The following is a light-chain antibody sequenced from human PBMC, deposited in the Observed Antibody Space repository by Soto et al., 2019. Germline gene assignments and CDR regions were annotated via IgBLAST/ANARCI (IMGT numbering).Light chain of an antibody. V-gene: IGKV1-5*01. CDR3: QQYNSYLYT. Sequence: DIQMTQSPSTLCASVGDRVTITCRASQSISSWLAWYQQKPGKAPKLLIYDASSLESGVPSRFSGSGSGTEFTLTISSLQPDDFATYYCQQYNSYLYTFGQGTKLEIK. CDR1: QSISSW. J-gene: IGKJ2*01. CDR2: DAS.